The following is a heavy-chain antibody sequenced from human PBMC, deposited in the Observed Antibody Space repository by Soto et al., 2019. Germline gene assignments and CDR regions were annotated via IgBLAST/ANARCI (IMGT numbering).Heavy chain of an antibody. V-gene: IGHV3-23*01. J-gene: IGHJ4*02. D-gene: IGHD6-6*01. CDR1: GFTFRTYA. CDR3: AKDRWTTGSSSSELDY. Sequence: EVQLLEYGGDLVQPGGSLRLSCAASGFTFRTYAMSWVRQAPGKGLEWVSSIGGSDGSTYYADSVRGRFTISRDNSKNMLYLQMSSLRAEDTALYYCAKDRWTTGSSSSELDYWGQGTLVTVSS. CDR2: IGGSDGST.